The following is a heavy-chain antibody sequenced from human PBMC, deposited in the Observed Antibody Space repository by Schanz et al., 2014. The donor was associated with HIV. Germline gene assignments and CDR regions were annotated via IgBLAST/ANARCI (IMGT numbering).Heavy chain of an antibody. CDR1: GYNFGNLD. CDR2: MNPGSGNT. J-gene: IGHJ3*01. D-gene: IGHD2-21*01. Sequence: QVQLVQSGAEVEKPGASAKVSCKASGYNFGNLDINWVRQATGQGLEWLGWMNPGSGNTGYAWKFQGRVTMTRDTSIRTAYMELSSLRSDDTAVYYCARGGYYRGVGDYYVTTFDYWGRGAKVTVSS. CDR3: ARGGYYRGVGDYYVTTFDY. V-gene: IGHV1-8*02.